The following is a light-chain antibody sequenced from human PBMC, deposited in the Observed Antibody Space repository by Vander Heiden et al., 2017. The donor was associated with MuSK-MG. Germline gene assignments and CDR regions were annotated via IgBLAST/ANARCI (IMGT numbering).Light chain of an antibody. V-gene: IGKV1-33*01. J-gene: IGKJ2*01. Sequence: DIQLTQSPSSLSASVGDRVTITCQASQDITNYLNWYQHKPGRAPKLLIYDASNLERGVSSRFSGSGSGTSFTFTISSLQPEDFATYYCQQDDNFLYTFGQGTKMEIK. CDR2: DAS. CDR3: QQDDNFLYT. CDR1: QDITNY.